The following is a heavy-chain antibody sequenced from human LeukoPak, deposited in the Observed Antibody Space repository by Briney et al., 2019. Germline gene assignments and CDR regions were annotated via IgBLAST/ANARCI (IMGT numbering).Heavy chain of an antibody. CDR3: ARVLTGPNWFDP. V-gene: IGHV4-61*02. J-gene: IGHJ5*02. Sequence: PSETLSLTCTVSGGSISSGSYYWSWIRQPAGKGLEWIGRIYTSGSTNYNPSLKSRVTISVDTSKNQFSLKLSSVTAADTAVYYCARVLTGPNWFDPWGQGTLVTVSS. CDR2: IYTSGST. D-gene: IGHD3-9*01. CDR1: GGSISSGSYY.